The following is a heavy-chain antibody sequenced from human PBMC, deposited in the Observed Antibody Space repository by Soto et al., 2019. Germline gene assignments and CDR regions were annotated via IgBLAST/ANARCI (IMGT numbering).Heavy chain of an antibody. Sequence: QVQLQESGPGLVKPSQTLSLTCTVSGGSISSDDCYWGWIRQHPGKGLEWIGYIYYSGSTYYNPSLKSRVSISVDTSKNQISLMLNSVTAADTAVYYCARVRSRADAGDYWGQETLVTVSS. CDR3: ARVRSRADAGDY. CDR2: IYYSGST. J-gene: IGHJ4*02. V-gene: IGHV4-31*03. CDR1: GGSISSDDCY.